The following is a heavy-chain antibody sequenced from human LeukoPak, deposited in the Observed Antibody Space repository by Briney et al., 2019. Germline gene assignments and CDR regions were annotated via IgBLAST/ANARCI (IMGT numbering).Heavy chain of an antibody. D-gene: IGHD3-9*01. CDR2: IYYSGST. CDR1: GGSISSGGYY. V-gene: IGHV4-31*03. J-gene: IGHJ4*02. CDR3: ARVLPALRYFDWLLYDEASYFDY. Sequence: KPSQTLSLTCTVSGGSISSGGYYWSWIRQHPGKGLEWIGYIYYSGSTYYNPSLKSRVTISVDTSKNQFSLKLSSVTAADTAVYYCARVLPALRYFDWLLYDEASYFDYWGQGTLVTVSS.